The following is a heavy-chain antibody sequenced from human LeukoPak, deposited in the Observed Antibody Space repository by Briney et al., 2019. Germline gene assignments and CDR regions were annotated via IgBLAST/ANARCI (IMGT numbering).Heavy chain of an antibody. V-gene: IGHV3-23*01. CDR2: MSSSDDGR. CDR3: AKAPVTSCRGAFCYPFDY. CDR1: GFTFSRHG. J-gene: IGHJ4*02. D-gene: IGHD2-15*01. Sequence: GGTLRLSCAASGFTFSRHGMNWVRQAPGKGLEWVSAMSSSDDGRYYAASVRGRFTISRDTSRSTLYLQMNSLRAEDAAVYYCAKAPVTSCRGAFCYPFDYWGQGTLVTVSS.